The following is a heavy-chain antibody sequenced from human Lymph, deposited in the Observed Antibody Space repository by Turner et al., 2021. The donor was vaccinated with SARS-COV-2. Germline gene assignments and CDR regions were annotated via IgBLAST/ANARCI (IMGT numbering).Heavy chain of an antibody. J-gene: IGHJ3*02. V-gene: IGHV3-53*02. CDR2: IYIGVNT. Sequence: EVQRVETGGGLIQPGGSLRLSCAASGFTVSSNYMRWVRQAPGKGLEWVSVIYIGVNTYYADSVEGRFTISRDNSKNTLYLQMNSLRAEDTAVYYCARDLGPLAFDIWGQGTMVTVSS. CDR1: GFTVSSNY. CDR3: ARDLGPLAFDI.